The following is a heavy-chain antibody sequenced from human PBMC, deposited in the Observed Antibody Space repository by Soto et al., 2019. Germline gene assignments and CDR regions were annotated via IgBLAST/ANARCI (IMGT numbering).Heavy chain of an antibody. CDR1: GGSISSGGYY. CDR2: IHSSGST. CDR3: AASCVGCGGFNYYGMDV. J-gene: IGHJ6*02. Sequence: PSETLSLTCTVSGGSISSGGYYWSWIRQHPGKGLEWIGYIHSSGSTYYNPSLKSRVTISVDTSKNQFSLKLSSVTAADTTVYYCAASCVGCGGFNYYGMDVWGQGTTVTVSS. V-gene: IGHV4-31*03. D-gene: IGHD2-21*01.